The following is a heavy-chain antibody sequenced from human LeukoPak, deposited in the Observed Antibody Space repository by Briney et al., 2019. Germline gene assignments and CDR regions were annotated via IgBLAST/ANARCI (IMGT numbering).Heavy chain of an antibody. CDR3: ARDSEIDNNYCSGGSCYS. CDR2: ISSSGSTI. Sequence: GGSLRLSCAASGFTFSDYYMSWIRQAPGKGLEWVSYISSSGSTIYYADSVKGRFTISRDNAKNSLYLQVNSLRAEDTAVYYCARDSEIDNNYCSGGSCYSWGQGTLVTVSS. J-gene: IGHJ4*02. CDR1: GFTFSDYY. D-gene: IGHD2-15*01. V-gene: IGHV3-11*04.